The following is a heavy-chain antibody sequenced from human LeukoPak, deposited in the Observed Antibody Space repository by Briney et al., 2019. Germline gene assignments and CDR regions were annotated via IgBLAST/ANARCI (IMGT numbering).Heavy chain of an antibody. CDR3: ARRPKRGGKYCSGGSCYSAIDY. D-gene: IGHD2-15*01. J-gene: IGHJ4*02. CDR2: INPSGGST. CDR1: GYTFTSYY. V-gene: IGHV1-46*01. Sequence: ASVTVSFTSSGYTFTSYYMHWVRQAPGQGLEWMGIINPSGGSTSYAQKFQGRVTMTRDTSTSTVYMDLSSLRSEDTAVYYCARRPKRGGKYCSGGSCYSAIDYWGQGTLVTVSS.